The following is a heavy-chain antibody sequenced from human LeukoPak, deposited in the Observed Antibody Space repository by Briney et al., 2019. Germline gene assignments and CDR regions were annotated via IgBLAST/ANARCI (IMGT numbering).Heavy chain of an antibody. CDR1: GFTFSSYG. V-gene: IGHV3-74*01. Sequence: HGGSLRLSCAASGFTFSSYGMSWVRQAPGKGLVWVSRINSDGSSTSYADSVKGRFTISRDNAKNTLYLQINSLRAEDTAVYYCARELYGDRFDYWGQGTLVTVSS. CDR2: INSDGSST. J-gene: IGHJ4*02. CDR3: ARELYGDRFDY. D-gene: IGHD4-17*01.